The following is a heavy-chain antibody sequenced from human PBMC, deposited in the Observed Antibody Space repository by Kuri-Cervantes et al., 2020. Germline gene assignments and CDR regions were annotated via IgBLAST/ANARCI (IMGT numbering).Heavy chain of an antibody. CDR3: ARAFYDILTEDQWGGGAFDI. Sequence: GGSLRLSCAASGFTFSSYGMHWVRQAPGKGLEWVSGISWNSGSIGYADSVKGRFTISRDNAKNSLYLQMNSLRAEDTAVYYCARAFYDILTEDQWGGGAFDIWGQGTMVTVSS. D-gene: IGHD3-9*01. CDR2: ISWNSGSI. V-gene: IGHV3-9*01. J-gene: IGHJ3*02. CDR1: GFTFSSYG.